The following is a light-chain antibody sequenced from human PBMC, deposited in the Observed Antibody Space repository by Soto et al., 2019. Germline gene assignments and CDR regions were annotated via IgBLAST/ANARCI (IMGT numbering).Light chain of an antibody. CDR2: GAS. J-gene: IGKJ4*01. CDR1: QSVSSN. CDR3: QQYNKWPPVT. Sequence: EIVMTQSPATLSMSPGERATLSCRASQSVSSNLAWYQQKPGQAPRLLIYGASTRATGIPARFSGSGSGTEFTLTISSLQSEDFAVYYCQQYNKWPPVTFGGGTKVDIK. V-gene: IGKV3-15*01.